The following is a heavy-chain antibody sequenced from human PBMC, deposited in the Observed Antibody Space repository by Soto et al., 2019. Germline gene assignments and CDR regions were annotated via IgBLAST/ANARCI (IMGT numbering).Heavy chain of an antibody. Sequence: ASVKVSCKTSGGTISRYAISWVRQAPGQGLEWMGGIIPIFGTANYAQKFQGRVTITADESTSTAYMELSSLRSEDTAVYYCARDGMAGYYDSSGYYGYWGQGTLVTVSS. V-gene: IGHV1-69*13. CDR3: ARDGMAGYYDSSGYYGY. CDR1: GGTISRYA. D-gene: IGHD3-22*01. J-gene: IGHJ4*02. CDR2: IIPIFGTA.